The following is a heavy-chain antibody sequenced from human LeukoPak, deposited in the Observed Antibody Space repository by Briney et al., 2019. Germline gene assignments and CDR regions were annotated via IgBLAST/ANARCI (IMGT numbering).Heavy chain of an antibody. CDR2: ISSSDNTI. Sequence: PGGSLRLSCAASGFTFSSYEMNWVRQAPGKGLEWVSYISSSDNTIYYADSVKGRFTISRDNAKNSLYLQMNSLRAEDTAVYYCARDINWVGSYWGQGTLVTVSS. D-gene: IGHD7-27*01. J-gene: IGHJ4*02. V-gene: IGHV3-48*03. CDR1: GFTFSSYE. CDR3: ARDINWVGSY.